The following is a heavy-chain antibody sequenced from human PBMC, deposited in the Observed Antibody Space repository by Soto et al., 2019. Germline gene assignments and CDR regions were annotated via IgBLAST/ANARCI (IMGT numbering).Heavy chain of an antibody. CDR2: IYTGGYT. CDR3: ARGRIAVAGHYSFDL. V-gene: IGHV3-53*01. CDR1: GFTVSSNY. J-gene: IGHJ4*02. D-gene: IGHD6-19*01. Sequence: EVQLVGSGGGLIQPGGSLRLSCTASGFTVSSNYMSWVRQAPGKGLEWVSVIYTGGYTYYADSVKGRFTISRDNSKNTLSLQMNSLRAEDTAVYFCARGRIAVAGHYSFDLWGQGTLVTVSS.